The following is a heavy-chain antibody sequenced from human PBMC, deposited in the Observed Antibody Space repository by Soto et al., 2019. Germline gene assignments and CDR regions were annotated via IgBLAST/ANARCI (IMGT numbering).Heavy chain of an antibody. CDR1: GYTFTSYY. D-gene: IGHD2-2*01. J-gene: IGHJ2*01. Sequence: QVQLVQSGAEVKKPGASVKVSCKASGYTFTSYYMHWVRQAPGQGLEWMGIINPSGGSTSYAQKFQGRVTITRDTATSTVYMELSSLRSEDTAVYYCARARDIVVVPAAIQSGYFDLWGRGTLVTVSS. V-gene: IGHV1-46*01. CDR3: ARARDIVVVPAAIQSGYFDL. CDR2: INPSGGST.